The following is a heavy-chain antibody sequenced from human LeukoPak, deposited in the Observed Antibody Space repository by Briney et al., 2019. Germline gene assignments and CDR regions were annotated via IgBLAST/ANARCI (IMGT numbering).Heavy chain of an antibody. D-gene: IGHD5-12*01. J-gene: IGHJ6*03. CDR3: ARMMSGYDYFYYYYYMDV. Sequence: SETLSLTCTVSGGSISGGSYYWSWIRQPAGKGLEWIGRIYTSGSTNYNPSLKSRVTISVDTSKNQFSLKLSSVTAADTAVYYCARMMSGYDYFYYYYYMDVWGKGTTVTVSS. CDR1: GGSISGGSYY. CDR2: IYTSGST. V-gene: IGHV4-61*02.